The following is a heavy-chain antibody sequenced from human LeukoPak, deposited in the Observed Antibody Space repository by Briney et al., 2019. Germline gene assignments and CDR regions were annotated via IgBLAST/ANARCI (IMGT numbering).Heavy chain of an antibody. CDR3: ANVVGATSVPGDAFDI. J-gene: IGHJ3*02. CDR2: INPSGGST. V-gene: IGHV1-46*03. D-gene: IGHD1-26*01. CDR1: GYTFTSYY. Sequence: ASVKVSCKASGYTFTSYYMHWVRQAPGQGLEWMGIINPSGGSTSYAQKFQGRVTMTRDTSTSTVYMELSSLRSEDTAVYYCANVVGATSVPGDAFDISGQGTMVTVSS.